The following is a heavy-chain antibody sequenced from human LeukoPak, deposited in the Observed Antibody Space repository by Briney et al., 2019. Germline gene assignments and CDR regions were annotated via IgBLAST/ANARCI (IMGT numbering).Heavy chain of an antibody. CDR1: EFTFSNYA. V-gene: IGHV3-48*04. CDR3: AREFSSGWYGDDAFDI. Sequence: GGSLRLSCAASEFTFSNYAMNWVRQAPGKGLEWVSYISSSGSTIYYADSVKGRFTISRDNAKNSLYLQMNSLRAKDTAVYYCAREFSSGWYGDDAFDIWGEGTMVTVSS. CDR2: ISSSGSTI. D-gene: IGHD6-19*01. J-gene: IGHJ3*02.